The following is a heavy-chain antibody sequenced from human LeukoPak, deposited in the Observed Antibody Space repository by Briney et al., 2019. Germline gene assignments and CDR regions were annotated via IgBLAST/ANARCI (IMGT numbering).Heavy chain of an antibody. Sequence: SETLSLTCTVSGGSISSYYWSWIRQPAGKGLEWIGRIYTSGSTNYNPSLKSRVTMSVDTSKNQFSLKLSSVTAAATAVYYCARDRLIAVAGSWFDPWGQGTLVTVSS. CDR3: ARDRLIAVAGSWFDP. CDR1: GGSISSYY. D-gene: IGHD6-19*01. J-gene: IGHJ5*02. V-gene: IGHV4-4*07. CDR2: IYTSGST.